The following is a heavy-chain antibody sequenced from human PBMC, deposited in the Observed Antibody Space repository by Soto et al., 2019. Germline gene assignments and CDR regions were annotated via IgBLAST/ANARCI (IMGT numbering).Heavy chain of an antibody. CDR2: ISSNGGST. D-gene: IGHD2-15*01. CDR1: GFTFSSYA. CDR3: ARGLGYAFDI. V-gene: IGHV3-64*01. Sequence: GGSLRLSCAASGFTFSSYAMHWVRQAPGKGLEYVSAISSNGGSTYYANSVKGRFTISRDNSKNTLYLQMGSLRAEDMAVYYCARGLGYAFDIWGQGTMVTVSS. J-gene: IGHJ3*02.